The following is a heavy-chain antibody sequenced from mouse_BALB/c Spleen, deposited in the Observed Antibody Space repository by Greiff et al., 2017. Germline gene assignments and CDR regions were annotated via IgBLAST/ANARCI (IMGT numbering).Heavy chain of an antibody. D-gene: IGHD2-4*01. CDR2: ISYDGSN. J-gene: IGHJ4*01. CDR3: AIYYDYENYAMDY. V-gene: IGHV3-6*02. CDR1: GYSITSGYY. Sequence: VQLKESGPGLVKPSQSLSLTCSVTGYSITSGYYWNWIRQFPGNKLEWMGYISYDGSNNYNPSLKNRISITRDTSKNQFFLKLNSVTTEDTATYYCAIYYDYENYAMDYWGQGTSVTVSS.